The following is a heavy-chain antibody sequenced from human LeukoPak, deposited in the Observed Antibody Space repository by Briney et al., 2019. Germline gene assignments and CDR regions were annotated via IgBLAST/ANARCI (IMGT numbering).Heavy chain of an antibody. J-gene: IGHJ6*03. V-gene: IGHV4-4*02. D-gene: IGHD6-19*01. CDR1: GGSISSSNW. CDR3: AREREYSSGWRYYYYYMDV. Sequence: SETLSLTCAVSGGSISSSNWWTWVRQPPGKGLEWIGEIYRSGSTNYNPSLKSRVTISVDKSKNQFSLKLSSLTAADTAVYYCAREREYSSGWRYYYYYMDVWGKGTTVTISS. CDR2: IYRSGST.